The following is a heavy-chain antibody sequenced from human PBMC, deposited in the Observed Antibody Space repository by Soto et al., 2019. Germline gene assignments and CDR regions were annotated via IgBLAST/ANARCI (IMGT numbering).Heavy chain of an antibody. V-gene: IGHV3-33*01. CDR3: ARVNWYFDL. CDR1: GFTFSSYG. J-gene: IGHJ2*01. Sequence: QVQLVESGGGVGQPGRSLRLSCAASGFTFSSYGMHWVRQAPGKGLEWVAVIWYDGSNKYYADSVKGRFTISRDNSKNTLYLQMNSLRAEDTAVYYCARVNWYFDLWGRGTLVTVSS. CDR2: IWYDGSNK.